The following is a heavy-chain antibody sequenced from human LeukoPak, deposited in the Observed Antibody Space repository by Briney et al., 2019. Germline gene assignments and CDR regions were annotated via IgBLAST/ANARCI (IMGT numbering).Heavy chain of an antibody. CDR3: ARKRGYSYGLDY. CDR1: GYTFTSYY. J-gene: IGHJ4*02. Sequence: APVRVSCKASGYTFTSYYMHWVRQAPGQGLEWMGIINPSGGSTNYAQKFQGRVTMTRDTSTSTVYMELSSLRSEDTAVYYCARKRGYSYGLDYWGQGSLVTVSS. CDR2: INPSGGST. D-gene: IGHD5-18*01. V-gene: IGHV1-46*01.